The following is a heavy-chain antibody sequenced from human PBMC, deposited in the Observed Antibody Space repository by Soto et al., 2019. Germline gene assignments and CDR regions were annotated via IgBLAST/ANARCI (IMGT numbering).Heavy chain of an antibody. Sequence: QVQLVQSGAEVKKPGASVKVSCKASGYTFTSYGISWVRQAPGQGLEWMGWISAYNGNTNYAQKLQGRVTMTTATSTRTAYMDLGSLRSDDTAVYYCARFPLKLRFFEWLLYPGGEDYGGQGTLVTVSS. V-gene: IGHV1-18*01. CDR3: ARFPLKLRFFEWLLYPGGEDY. CDR2: ISAYNGNT. J-gene: IGHJ4*02. CDR1: GYTFTSYG. D-gene: IGHD3-3*01.